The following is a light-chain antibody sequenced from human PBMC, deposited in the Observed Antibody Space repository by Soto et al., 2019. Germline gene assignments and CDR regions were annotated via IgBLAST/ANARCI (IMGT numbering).Light chain of an antibody. CDR1: QRISYN. V-gene: IGKV3-15*01. CDR2: GES. CDR3: QQYNIWPQYT. Sequence: EIVMTHSPATLSVSPGERATLYCKASQRISYNLAWYQQKPGQPPRLLIYGESTRASGIPARFSGSGSGTEVRRTITGLQSEDFAIYYCQQYNIWPQYTVGQGTRLEIK. J-gene: IGKJ2*01.